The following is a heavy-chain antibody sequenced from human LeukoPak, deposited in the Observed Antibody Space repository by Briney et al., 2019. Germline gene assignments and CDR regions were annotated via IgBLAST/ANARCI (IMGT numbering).Heavy chain of an antibody. CDR2: IFYSGST. V-gene: IGHV4-39*07. CDR3: ARDPSYYDFWSARPNWFDP. Sequence: SETLSLTCTVSGGSISTSNYYWGWIRQPPGKGLERIGNIFYSGSTYYSPSLKSRVTMSLDTSKNQFSLKLSPVTAADTAVYYCARDPSYYDFWSARPNWFDPWGQGTLVTVSS. D-gene: IGHD3-3*01. J-gene: IGHJ5*02. CDR1: GGSISTSNYY.